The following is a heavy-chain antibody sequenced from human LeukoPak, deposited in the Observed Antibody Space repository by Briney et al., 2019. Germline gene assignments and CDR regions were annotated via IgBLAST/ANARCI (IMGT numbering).Heavy chain of an antibody. D-gene: IGHD2-15*01. CDR2: VGTGADT. V-gene: IGHV3-23*01. CDR3: TRKTPGRTPFDY. Sequence: QPGGSLRPSCLASGFTFSIYAMDWVRQAPGQGLKWVSAVGTGADTYYADSVRGRFTISRDNSKNTLYLQMDSLRAEDTAIYYCTRKTPGRTPFDYWGQGTLVTVSS. J-gene: IGHJ4*02. CDR1: GFTFSIYA.